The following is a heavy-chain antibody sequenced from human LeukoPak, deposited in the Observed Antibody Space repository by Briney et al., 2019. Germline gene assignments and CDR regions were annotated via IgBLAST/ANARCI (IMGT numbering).Heavy chain of an antibody. CDR2: INHSGST. CDR1: GGSFSGYY. Sequence: SETLSLTCAVYGGSFSGYYWSWIRQPPGKGLEWIGEINHSGSTNYNPSLKSRVTISVDTSKNQFSLKLSSVTAADTAVYYCARRAQYYYYYMDVWGKGTTVTVSS. CDR3: ARRAQYYYYYMDV. J-gene: IGHJ6*03. V-gene: IGHV4-34*01.